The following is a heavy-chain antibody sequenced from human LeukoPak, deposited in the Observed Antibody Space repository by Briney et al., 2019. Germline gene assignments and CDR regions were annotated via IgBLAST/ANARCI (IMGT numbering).Heavy chain of an antibody. V-gene: IGHV4-31*03. D-gene: IGHD6-6*01. Sequence: SETLSLTCTASGGSISSGGYYWSWIRQHPGKGLEWIGYIYYSGSTYYNPSLKSRVTISVDTSKNQFSLKLSSVTAADTAVYYCARGYSSSSGFPHFDYWGQGTLVTVSS. CDR2: IYYSGST. CDR3: ARGYSSSSGFPHFDY. J-gene: IGHJ4*02. CDR1: GGSISSGGYY.